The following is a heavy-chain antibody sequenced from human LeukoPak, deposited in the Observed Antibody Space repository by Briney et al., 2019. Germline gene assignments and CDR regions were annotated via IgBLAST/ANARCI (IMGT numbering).Heavy chain of an antibody. CDR2: IYYSGST. Sequence: SETLSLTCAVSGGSISSSSYYWGWIRQPPGKGLEWIGSIYYSGSTYYNPSLKSRVTISVDTSKNQFSLKLSSVTAADTAVYYCARERYSSSQALDYWGQGTLVTVSS. CDR1: GGSISSSSYY. D-gene: IGHD6-13*01. V-gene: IGHV4-39*07. J-gene: IGHJ4*02. CDR3: ARERYSSSQALDY.